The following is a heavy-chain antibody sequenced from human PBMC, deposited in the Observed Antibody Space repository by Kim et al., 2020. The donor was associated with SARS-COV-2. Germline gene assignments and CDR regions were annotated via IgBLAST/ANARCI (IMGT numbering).Heavy chain of an antibody. Sequence: ASVKVSCKASGYTFTSNHMHWVRQAPGQGLERMGMITPSGGSTNYAQKFQGSVTMTRDTSTSTVYMELSSLRSEDTAVYYCARDREGDWTFDYWGQGTLVTVSS. V-gene: IGHV1-46*01. CDR2: ITPSGGST. J-gene: IGHJ4*02. CDR3: ARDREGDWTFDY. D-gene: IGHD2-21*02. CDR1: GYTFTSNH.